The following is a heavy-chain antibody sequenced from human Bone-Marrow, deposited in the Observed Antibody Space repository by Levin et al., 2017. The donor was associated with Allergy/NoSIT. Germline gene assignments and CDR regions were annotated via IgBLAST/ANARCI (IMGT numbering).Heavy chain of an antibody. D-gene: IGHD2-15*01. CDR3: TREDGHCSGGSCYFDFDY. CDR1: GFTFSSYW. J-gene: IGHJ4*02. V-gene: IGHV3-7*01. Sequence: GGSLRLSCAASGFTFSSYWMSWVRQAPGKGLEWVANIKQDGSEKFYVDSVKGRFTISRDNAKNSLYLQMNSLRAEDTAVYYCTREDGHCSGGSCYFDFDYWGQGTLVTVSS. CDR2: IKQDGSEK.